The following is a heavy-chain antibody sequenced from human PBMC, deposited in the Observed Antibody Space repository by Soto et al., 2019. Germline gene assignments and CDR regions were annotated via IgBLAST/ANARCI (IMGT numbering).Heavy chain of an antibody. D-gene: IGHD2-15*01. Sequence: QVQLVQSGAEVKKPGASVKVSCKASGYTFTSYGISWVRQAPGQGLEWMGWISAYNGNTNYAQKLQGRVTMTTDTSTSAGYMELRSLRSDDTAVYYCARLHSDIVVVVAATREFNWFDPWGKGTLVTVAS. CDR3: ARLHSDIVVVVAATREFNWFDP. V-gene: IGHV1-18*04. CDR1: GYTFTSYG. CDR2: ISAYNGNT. J-gene: IGHJ5*02.